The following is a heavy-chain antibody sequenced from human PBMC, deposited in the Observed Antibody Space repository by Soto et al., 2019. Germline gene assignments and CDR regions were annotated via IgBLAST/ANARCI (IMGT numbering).Heavy chain of an antibody. Sequence: EVQLVESGGGLIQRGGSLRLCCAASGFTLSTYSLNWVRQAPRKGLEWLSYISGSSNTIYYADSVKGRFTISRDNAKNSLYLQMNSLRDEDTAVYFCARGFDLQYGMDVWGQGTTVTVSS. V-gene: IGHV3-48*02. CDR2: ISGSSNTI. D-gene: IGHD3-10*01. CDR3: ARGFDLQYGMDV. J-gene: IGHJ6*02. CDR1: GFTLSTYS.